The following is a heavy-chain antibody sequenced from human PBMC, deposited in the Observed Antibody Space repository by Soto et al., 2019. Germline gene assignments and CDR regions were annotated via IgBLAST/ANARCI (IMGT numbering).Heavy chain of an antibody. CDR1: GYSFTSYW. J-gene: IGHJ5*02. CDR3: ARFLAMIGHNWFDP. V-gene: IGHV5-51*01. CDR2: IYHGDSDT. D-gene: IGHD2-21*01. Sequence: PGESLQISWQGSGYSFTSYWIGWGRQMPGKGLESMGIIYHGDSDTRYSTSFQGQVTISADKSISTAYLQWSSLKASDTARYYCARFLAMIGHNWFDPWGQGTLVTVSS.